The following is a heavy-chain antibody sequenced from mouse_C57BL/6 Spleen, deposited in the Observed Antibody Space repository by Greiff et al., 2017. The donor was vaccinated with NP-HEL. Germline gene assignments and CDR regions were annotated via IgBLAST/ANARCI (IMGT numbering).Heavy chain of an antibody. CDR1: GYTFTSYW. CDR2: IDPSDSYT. Sequence: VQLQQPGAELVMPGASVKLSCKASGYTFTSYWMHWVKQRPGQGLEWIGEIDPSDSYTNYNQKFKGKSTLTVDKSSSTAYMQLSSLTSEDSAVYYCAREGHDSGGAWLAYGSQGTLVPVSA. J-gene: IGHJ3*01. CDR3: AREGHDSGGAWLAY. D-gene: IGHD2-4*01. V-gene: IGHV1-69*01.